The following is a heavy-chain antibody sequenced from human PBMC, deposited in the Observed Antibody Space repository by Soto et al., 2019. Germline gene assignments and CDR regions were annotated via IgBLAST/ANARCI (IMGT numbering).Heavy chain of an antibody. V-gene: IGHV3-23*01. CDR1: GFTFDSFG. J-gene: IGHJ4*02. D-gene: IGHD6-13*01. CDR3: AKYASSTWSLFDY. CDR2: ISGSGTST. Sequence: GSLRLSCAASGFTFDSFGMTWVRQAPGKGLEWVSSISGSGTSTYYADSVKGRFTISRDNSKNTLYLQVNSLRAEDTALYYCAKYASSTWSLFDYWGQGTLVTVSS.